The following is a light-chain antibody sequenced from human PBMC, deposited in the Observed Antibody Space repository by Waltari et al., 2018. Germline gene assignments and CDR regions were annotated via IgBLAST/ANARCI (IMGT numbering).Light chain of an antibody. Sequence: DIQMTQSPSSLSASVGDGVTITCRTSQAIRNDLGWFQQKPGKSPKRLIHGASRLQSGVPSRFSGSGYGTEFTLTINSLQPEDFATYYCLQHNTYPLTFGGGTKVEIK. CDR2: GAS. V-gene: IGKV1-17*01. CDR3: LQHNTYPLT. CDR1: QAIRND. J-gene: IGKJ4*01.